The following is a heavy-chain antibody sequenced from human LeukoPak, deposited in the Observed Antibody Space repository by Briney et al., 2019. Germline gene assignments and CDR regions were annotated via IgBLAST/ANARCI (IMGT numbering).Heavy chain of an antibody. CDR1: GFTFGDYA. J-gene: IGHJ5*02. D-gene: IGHD5-18*01. CDR3: TRAPDTARRFDP. V-gene: IGHV3-49*03. Sequence: QSGRSLRLSRTASGFTFGDYAMSWFRQAPGKGLEWVGFIRSKAYGGTTEYAASVKGRFTISRDDSKSIAYLQMNSLKTEDTAVSYCTRAPDTARRFDPWGQGTLVTVSS. CDR2: IRSKAYGGTT.